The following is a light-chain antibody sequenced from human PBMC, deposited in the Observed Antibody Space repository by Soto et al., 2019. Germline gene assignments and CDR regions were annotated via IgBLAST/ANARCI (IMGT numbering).Light chain of an antibody. V-gene: IGLV2-8*01. CDR2: EVT. CDR3: SSYAASNNFYFV. Sequence: QSVLTQHPSASGSPGQSVTISCTGTSSDDGGYNYVSWYQQYPGRAPKLMIYEVTKRPSGVPDRFSGSRSGNTASLTVSGLQAEDEADYYCSSYAASNNFYFVFGGGTQLTVL. J-gene: IGLJ3*02. CDR1: SSDDGGYNY.